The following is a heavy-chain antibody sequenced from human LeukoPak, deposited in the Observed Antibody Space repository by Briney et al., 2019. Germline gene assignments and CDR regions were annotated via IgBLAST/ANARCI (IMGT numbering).Heavy chain of an antibody. CDR2: ISYDGSNK. CDR3: AREGFERTVTAPFFDY. CDR1: GFTFSSYA. J-gene: IGHJ4*02. V-gene: IGHV3-30-3*01. Sequence: GGSLRLSCAASGFTFSSYAMHWVRQAPGKGLEWAAVISYDGSNKYYADSVKGRFTISRDNSKNTLYLQMNSLRAEDTAVYYCAREGFERTVTAPFFDYWGQGTLVTVSS. D-gene: IGHD4-17*01.